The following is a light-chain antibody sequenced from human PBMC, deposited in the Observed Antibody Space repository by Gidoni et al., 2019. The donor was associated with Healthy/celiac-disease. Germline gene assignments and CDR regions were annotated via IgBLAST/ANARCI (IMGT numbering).Light chain of an antibody. J-gene: IGLJ2*01. V-gene: IGLV1-47*02. CDR2: SNN. CDR3: AAWDDSLSGHVV. CDR1: SSNIGSNY. Sequence: QSVLTQPPSASGTPGQRVTISCSGSSSNIGSNYVYWYQQRPGTAPKLLIYSNNQLPSGVPDRFSGSKSGTSASLAISGLRSEDEADYYCAAWDDSLSGHVVFGGGTKLTVL.